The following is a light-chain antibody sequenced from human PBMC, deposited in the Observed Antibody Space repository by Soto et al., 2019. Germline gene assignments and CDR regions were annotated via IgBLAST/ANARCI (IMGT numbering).Light chain of an antibody. CDR2: GTS. J-gene: IGLJ2*01. CDR1: TGPVTSGYY. Sequence: QAVVTQEPSLTVSPGGTVTLTCASSTGPVTSGYYANWFQQKPGQAPRPLIYGTSNKHSWTPARFSGSLLGGKVVLTLSGVQPEDEAEYYCLLYDGGAVVFGGGTKVTVL. V-gene: IGLV7-43*01. CDR3: LLYDGGAVV.